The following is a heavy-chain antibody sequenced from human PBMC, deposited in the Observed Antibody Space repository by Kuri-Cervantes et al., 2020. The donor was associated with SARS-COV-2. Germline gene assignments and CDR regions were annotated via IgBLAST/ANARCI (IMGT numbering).Heavy chain of an antibody. D-gene: IGHD4-17*01. Sequence: GESLKISCSASGFSFSRSAMHWVRQAPGKGLEYVSVINNNGGNTYYADSVKGRFTISRDNSKNTLYLQMNSLRAEDTAVYYCAASALNYGDSYYFDYWGQGTLVTVSS. J-gene: IGHJ4*02. V-gene: IGHV3-64*04. CDR3: AASALNYGDSYYFDY. CDR1: GFSFSRSA. CDR2: INNNGGNT.